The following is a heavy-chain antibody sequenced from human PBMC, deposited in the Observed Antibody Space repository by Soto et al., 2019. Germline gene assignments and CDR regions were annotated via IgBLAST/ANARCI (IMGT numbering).Heavy chain of an antibody. CDR2: TYYRSKWYN. V-gene: IGHV6-1*01. Sequence: PSQTLSLTCAISGDSVSSNSAAWNWIRQSPSRGLGWLGRTYYRSKWYNDYAVSVKSRITINPDTSKNQFSLQLNSVTPEDTAVYYCARELINPPGYSYGSFATDAFDIWGQGTMVTVSS. CDR3: ARELINPPGYSYGSFATDAFDI. J-gene: IGHJ3*02. CDR1: GDSVSSNSAA. D-gene: IGHD5-18*01.